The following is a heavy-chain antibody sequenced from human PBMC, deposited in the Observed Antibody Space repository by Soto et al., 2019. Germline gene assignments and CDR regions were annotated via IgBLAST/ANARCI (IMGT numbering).Heavy chain of an antibody. Sequence: QVHLVQSGAEVKKPGSSVKVSCRASGGTFSRSSIAWVRQAPGQGLEWMGGIAPLYGTANYAQRLQGRVTITAHESTGTAYMELSGLRAEYTAVYYCARELRYYGSGIFDSWGQGTLVIVSA. D-gene: IGHD3-10*01. CDR2: IAPLYGTA. V-gene: IGHV1-69*01. J-gene: IGHJ4*02. CDR3: ARELRYYGSGIFDS. CDR1: GGTFSRSS.